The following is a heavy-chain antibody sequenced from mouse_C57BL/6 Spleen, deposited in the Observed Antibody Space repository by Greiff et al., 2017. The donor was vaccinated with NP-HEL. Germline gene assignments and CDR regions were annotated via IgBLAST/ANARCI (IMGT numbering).Heavy chain of an antibody. CDR3: AGSPSWFAY. J-gene: IGHJ3*01. Sequence: EVQLQQSGPELVKPGASVKISCKASGYTFTDYYMNWVKQSHGKSLEWIGDINPNNGGTSYNQKFKGKATLTVDKSSSTAYMELRSLPSEDSAVYYCAGSPSWFAYWGQGTLVTVSA. V-gene: IGHV1-26*01. CDR2: INPNNGGT. CDR1: GYTFTDYY.